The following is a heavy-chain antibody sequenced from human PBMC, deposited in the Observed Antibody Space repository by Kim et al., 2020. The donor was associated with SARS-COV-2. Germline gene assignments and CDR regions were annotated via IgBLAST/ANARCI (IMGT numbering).Heavy chain of an antibody. D-gene: IGHD1-26*01. V-gene: IGHV4-59*13. CDR1: GGSISNYY. J-gene: IGHJ3*02. CDR3: ARGGLSYSGSEQVDAFDI. Sequence: SETLSLSCTVSGGSISNYYWSWIRQPPGKGLEWIGYIFYSGSTKHNPALKSRVTISIDTSKNQFSLKLSSVTAADTAVYYCARGGLSYSGSEQVDAFDIWGQGTMVTVSS. CDR2: IFYSGST.